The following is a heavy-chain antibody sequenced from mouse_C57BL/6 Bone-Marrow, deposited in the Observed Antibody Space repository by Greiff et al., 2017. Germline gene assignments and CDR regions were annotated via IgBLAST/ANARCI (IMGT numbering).Heavy chain of an antibody. V-gene: IGHV2-9-1*01. CDR1: GFSLTSYA. D-gene: IGHD1-1*01. J-gene: IGHJ1*03. CDR3: ARDRSYYYGSGYVDV. Sequence: VKLVESGPGLVAPSQSLSITCTVSGFSLTSYAISWVRQPPGKGLEWLGVIWTGGGTNYNSALKSRLRISKDNSKSQVFLKMNSLQTDDTARYYSARDRSYYYGSGYVDVWGTGTTVTVSS. CDR2: IWTGGGT.